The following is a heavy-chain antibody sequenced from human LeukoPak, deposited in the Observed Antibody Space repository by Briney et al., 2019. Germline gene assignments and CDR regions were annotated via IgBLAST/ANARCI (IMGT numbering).Heavy chain of an antibody. CDR2: ISGSGGST. V-gene: IGHV3-23*01. Sequence: GGSLRLSCAATGFTFSSYAMSWARQAPGKGLEWVSAISGSGGSTYYADSVKGRFTISRDNSKNTLYLQMNSLRAEDTAVYYCAKDHSSSWEYYFDYWGQGTLVTVSP. J-gene: IGHJ4*02. CDR1: GFTFSSYA. CDR3: AKDHSSSWEYYFDY. D-gene: IGHD6-13*01.